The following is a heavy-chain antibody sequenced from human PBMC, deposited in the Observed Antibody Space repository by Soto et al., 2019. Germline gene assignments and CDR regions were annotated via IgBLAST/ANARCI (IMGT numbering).Heavy chain of an antibody. V-gene: IGHV1-69*02. CDR1: GGTFSSYT. J-gene: IGHJ4*02. CDR3: ARADRDCSGGSCYSLDY. CDR2: IIPILGIA. Sequence: GASVKVSCKASGGTFSSYTISWVRQAPGQGLEWMGRIIPILGIANYAQKFQGRVTITTDKSTSTAYMELSSLRSEDTAVYYCARADRDCSGGSCYSLDYWGQGIRVTVSS. D-gene: IGHD2-15*01.